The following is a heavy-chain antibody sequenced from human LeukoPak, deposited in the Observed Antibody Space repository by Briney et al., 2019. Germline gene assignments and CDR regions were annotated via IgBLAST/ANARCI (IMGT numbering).Heavy chain of an antibody. Sequence: ASVKVSCEASRYTFTSYDINWVRQATRQGLEWMGWMNPNSGNPGYAQKFQGRVTITRNTSISTAYMELSSLRSEDTAVYYCPRTRPRRTGYCSGGSCYLPFDPWGQGTLVTVSS. J-gene: IGHJ5*02. CDR3: PRTRPRRTGYCSGGSCYLPFDP. CDR1: RYTFTSYD. CDR2: MNPNSGNP. D-gene: IGHD2-15*01. V-gene: IGHV1-8*03.